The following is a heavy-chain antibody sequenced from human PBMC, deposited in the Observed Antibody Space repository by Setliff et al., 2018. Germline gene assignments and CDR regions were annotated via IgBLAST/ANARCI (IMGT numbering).Heavy chain of an antibody. CDR3: ARQQQLVIGSTAYYYYGMDV. CDR1: GGSISSSSYY. Sequence: PSETLSLTCIVSGGSISSSSYYWGWIRQPPGKGLEWIGIIYYSGSTYYNPSLKSRVTISVDTSKNQFSLKLSSVTAADTAVYYCARQQQLVIGSTAYYYYGMDVWGQGTTVTVSS. CDR2: IYYSGST. D-gene: IGHD6-13*01. V-gene: IGHV4-39*07. J-gene: IGHJ6*02.